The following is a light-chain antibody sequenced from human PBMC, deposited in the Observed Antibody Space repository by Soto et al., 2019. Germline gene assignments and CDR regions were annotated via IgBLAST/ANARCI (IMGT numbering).Light chain of an antibody. Sequence: QSVLTQPPSMSAAPGQKVPISCSGSSSNIGDNFVSWYQHLPGTAPKLLIFDNSQRPSEIPDRFFGSKSGTIATLAITGPHTVDEAVYYCATWDSKLSSVVFGGGTKRTVL. CDR2: DNS. CDR1: SSNIGDNF. V-gene: IGLV1-51*01. J-gene: IGLJ2*01. CDR3: ATWDSKLSSVV.